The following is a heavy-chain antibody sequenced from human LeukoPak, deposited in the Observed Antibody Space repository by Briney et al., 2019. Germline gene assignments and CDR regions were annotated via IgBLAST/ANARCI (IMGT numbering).Heavy chain of an antibody. CDR2: ISSSSSYI. V-gene: IGHV3-21*01. Sequence: PGGSLRLSCAASGFTFSSYTMNWVRQAPGKGLEWVSSISSSSSYIYYVDSVKGRFTISRDNAKKSLYLQMNGLRAEDTALYYCARDGDTVLTRGYYYYLDVWGKGTTVTVSS. D-gene: IGHD3-10*01. J-gene: IGHJ6*03. CDR1: GFTFSSYT. CDR3: ARDGDTVLTRGYYYYLDV.